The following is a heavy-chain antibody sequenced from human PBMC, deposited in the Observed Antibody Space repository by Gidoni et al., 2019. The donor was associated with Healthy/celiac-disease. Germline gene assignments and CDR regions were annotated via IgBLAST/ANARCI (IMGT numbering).Heavy chain of an antibody. V-gene: IGHV4-59*01. CDR2: IYYSVST. CDR1: GGSISSYY. J-gene: IGHJ4*02. Sequence: GSGPGLVKPSETLSLTCTVSGGSISSYYWSWIRQPPGKGLEWIGYIYYSVSTNYNPSLKSRVTISVDTSKNQFSLKLSSVTAADTAVYYYARSRGLQLLYFDYWGQGTLVTVSS. D-gene: IGHD5-12*01. CDR3: ARSRGLQLLYFDY.